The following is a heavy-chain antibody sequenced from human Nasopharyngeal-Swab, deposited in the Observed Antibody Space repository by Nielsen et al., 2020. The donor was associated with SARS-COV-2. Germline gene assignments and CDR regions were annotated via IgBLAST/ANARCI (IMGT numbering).Heavy chain of an antibody. V-gene: IGHV3-43D*04. CDR2: ISWDGVNK. Sequence: GESLKISCAASGFTFDDYGMHWVRQVPGKGLEWVSLISWDGVNKYYADSVKGRFTISRDNSKNSLYLQMNSLRAEDTALYYCVRGVHYMSYFHTPPSDQWGQGTLVTVSS. D-gene: IGHD1-1*01. CDR1: GFTFDDYG. J-gene: IGHJ4*02. CDR3: VRGVHYMSYFHTPPSDQ.